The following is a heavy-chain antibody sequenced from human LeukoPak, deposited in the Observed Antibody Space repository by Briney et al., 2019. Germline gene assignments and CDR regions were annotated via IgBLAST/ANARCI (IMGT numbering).Heavy chain of an antibody. CDR3: ARDLRFLEWLAGGNYFDY. CDR2: ISSSSSYI. CDR1: GFTFSSYS. Sequence: GGSLRLSCAASGFTFSSYSMNWVRQAPGKGLEWVSSISSSSSYIYYADSVKSRFTISRDNAKNSLYLQMNSLRAEDTAVYYCARDLRFLEWLAGGNYFDYWGQGTLVTVSS. D-gene: IGHD3-3*01. V-gene: IGHV3-21*01. J-gene: IGHJ4*02.